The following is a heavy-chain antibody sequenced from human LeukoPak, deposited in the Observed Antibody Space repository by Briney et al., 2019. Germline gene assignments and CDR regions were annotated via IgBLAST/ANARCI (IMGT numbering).Heavy chain of an antibody. CDR3: AREVSDYDILTGWIDY. CDR2: IFYRGST. V-gene: IGHV4-59*12. J-gene: IGHJ4*02. Sequence: SETLSLTCTVSGGSISTYFWSWIRQPPGRGLEWIGSIFYRGSTYYNPSLKSRVTISVDTSKNQFSLKLSSVTAADTAVYYCAREVSDYDILTGWIDYWGQGALVSVSS. CDR1: GGSISTYF. D-gene: IGHD3-9*01.